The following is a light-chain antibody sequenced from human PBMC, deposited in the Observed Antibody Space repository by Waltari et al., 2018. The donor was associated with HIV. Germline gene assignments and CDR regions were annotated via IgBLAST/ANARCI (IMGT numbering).Light chain of an antibody. J-gene: IGKJ4*01. CDR1: QSVSSN. CDR3: QQANSFPLT. Sequence: EIVMTQSPATLSVFPGERATLSCRASQSVSSNLAWYQQKPGQAPRPLIYGASTRATGIPARFSGSGSGTHFTLTINSLHPEDFATYYCQQANSFPLTFGGGTKVEIK. CDR2: GAS. V-gene: IGKV3-15*01.